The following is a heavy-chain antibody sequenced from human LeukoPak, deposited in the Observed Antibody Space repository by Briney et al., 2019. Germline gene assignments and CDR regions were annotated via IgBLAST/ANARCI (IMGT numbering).Heavy chain of an antibody. CDR2: IYRGGST. CDR3: AGELGSSGHGY. V-gene: IGHV3-53*01. Sequence: GGSLRPSCAASGFTVSSNYMSWVRQARGKGLEWVSTIYRGGSTSYADSVKGRFTISRDNSKNTLYLQMNSLRAEDTAVYYCAGELGSSGHGYWGQGTLVTVSS. CDR1: GFTVSSNY. J-gene: IGHJ4*02. D-gene: IGHD6-19*01.